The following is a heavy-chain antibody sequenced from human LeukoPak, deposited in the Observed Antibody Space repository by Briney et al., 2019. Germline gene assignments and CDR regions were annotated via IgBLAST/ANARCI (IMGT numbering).Heavy chain of an antibody. D-gene: IGHD3-10*01. CDR1: GFTVSSNY. J-gene: IGHJ6*02. CDR2: IYSGGST. CDR3: AKLDYYGSGSPSFYYYYYGMDV. V-gene: IGHV3-53*01. Sequence: GGSLRLSCAASGFTVSSNYMSWVRQAPGKGLEWVSVIYSGGSTYYADSVKGRFTISRDNSKNTLYLQMNSLRAEDTAVYYCAKLDYYGSGSPSFYYYYYGMDVWGQGTTVTVSS.